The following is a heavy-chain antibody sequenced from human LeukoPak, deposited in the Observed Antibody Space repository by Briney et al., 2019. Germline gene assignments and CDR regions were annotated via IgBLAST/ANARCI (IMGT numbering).Heavy chain of an antibody. V-gene: IGHV3-66*01. CDR3: AREHQDYYDSSGYYSDY. D-gene: IGHD3-22*01. CDR1: GFTVSSNY. CDR2: IYSGGST. J-gene: IGHJ4*02. Sequence: GGSLRLSCAASGFTVSSNYMSWVRQAPGKGLEWVSVIYSGGSTYYADSVKGRSTISRDNSKNTLYLQMNSLRAEDTAVYYCAREHQDYYDSSGYYSDYWGQGTLVTVSS.